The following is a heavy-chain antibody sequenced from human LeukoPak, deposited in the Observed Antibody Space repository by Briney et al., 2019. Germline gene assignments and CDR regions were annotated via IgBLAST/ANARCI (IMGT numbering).Heavy chain of an antibody. D-gene: IGHD6-19*01. CDR3: ARAQRHSSGWYQRYYFDY. CDR2: INHSGST. CDR1: GGSISSSSYY. J-gene: IGHJ4*02. Sequence: PSETLSLTCTVSGGSISSSSYYWGWIRQPPGKGLEWIGEINHSGSTNYNPSLKSRVTISVDTSKNQFSLKLSSVTAADTAVYYCARAQRHSSGWYQRYYFDYWGQGTLVTVSS. V-gene: IGHV4-39*07.